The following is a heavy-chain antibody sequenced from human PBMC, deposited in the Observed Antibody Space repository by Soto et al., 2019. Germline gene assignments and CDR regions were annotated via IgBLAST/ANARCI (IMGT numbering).Heavy chain of an antibody. V-gene: IGHV3-30-3*01. CDR1: GFTFSSYA. CDR3: ARVAERWSCGMDV. D-gene: IGHD5-18*01. J-gene: IGHJ6*02. Sequence: QVQLVESGGGVVQPGRSLRLSCAASGFTFSSYAMHWVRQAPGKGLEWVAVISYDGSNKYYADSVKGRFTISRDNSKNTLYLQMNSLRAEDRAGYYCARVAERWSCGMDVWGQGTTVTVSS. CDR2: ISYDGSNK.